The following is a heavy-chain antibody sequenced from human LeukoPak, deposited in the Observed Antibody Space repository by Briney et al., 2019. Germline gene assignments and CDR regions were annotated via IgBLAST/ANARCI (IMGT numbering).Heavy chain of an antibody. V-gene: IGHV3-64D*06. CDR1: GFTFSSYA. CDR3: ASPYSGYDYNFDH. CDR2: ISSNGGST. Sequence: GGSLRLSGSASGFTFSSYAMHWVRQAPGKGLEYVSSISSNGGSTYYADSVKGTFTISRDNTKNSLFLQMSSPRTEDTAVYYCASPYSGYDYNFDHWGQGTLVTVSS. D-gene: IGHD5-12*01. J-gene: IGHJ4*02.